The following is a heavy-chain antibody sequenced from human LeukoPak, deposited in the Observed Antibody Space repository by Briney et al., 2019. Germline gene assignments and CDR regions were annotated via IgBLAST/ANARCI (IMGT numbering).Heavy chain of an antibody. D-gene: IGHD5-18*01. V-gene: IGHV3-15*01. CDR1: GFTFSNAW. CDR3: TTDPPQLWLIY. Sequence: GGSLRLSCAASGFTFSNAWMSWVRQAPGKGLEWVGRIKSKTDGGTTDYAAPVKGRFTISRDDSKNTLYLQMNSLKTADTAVYYCTTDPPQLWLIYWGQGTLVTVSS. J-gene: IGHJ4*02. CDR2: IKSKTDGGTT.